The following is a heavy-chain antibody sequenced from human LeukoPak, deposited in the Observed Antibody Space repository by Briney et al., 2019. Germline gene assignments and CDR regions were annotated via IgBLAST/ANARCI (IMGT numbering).Heavy chain of an antibody. Sequence: GRSLRLSCAASGFTFSSYAMHWVRQAPGKGLEWVAVISYDGSNKYYADSVKGRFTISRDNSKNTLYLQMNSLRAEDTAVYYCATYSSLNRREFQFWGQGTLLTVSS. CDR2: ISYDGSNK. V-gene: IGHV3-30-3*01. CDR1: GFTFSSYA. D-gene: IGHD3-22*01. CDR3: ATYSSLNRREFQF. J-gene: IGHJ1*01.